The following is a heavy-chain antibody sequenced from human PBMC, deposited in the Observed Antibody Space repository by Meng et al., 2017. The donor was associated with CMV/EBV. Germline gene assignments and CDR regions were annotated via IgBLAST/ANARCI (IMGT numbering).Heavy chain of an antibody. D-gene: IGHD6-13*01. CDR3: AREAAAGTWYFDL. V-gene: IGHV3-21*04. CDR2: ISSSSSYI. CDR1: GFTFSSYS. Sequence: GGSLRLSCAASGFTFSSYSMNWVRQAPGKGLEWVSSISSSSSYIYYADSVKGRFTISRDNSKNTLYLQMNSLRAEDTAVYYCAREAAAGTWYFDLWGRGTLVTVSS. J-gene: IGHJ2*01.